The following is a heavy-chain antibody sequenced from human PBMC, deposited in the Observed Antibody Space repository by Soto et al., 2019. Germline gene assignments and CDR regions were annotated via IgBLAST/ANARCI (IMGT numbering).Heavy chain of an antibody. J-gene: IGHJ3*02. D-gene: IGHD7-27*01. CDR3: AKGAPGDELGYYAFDI. CDR2: ISGSGGST. Sequence: GGSLRLSCAASGFTFSSYAMSWVRQAPGKGLEWVSAISGSGGSTYYADSVKGRFTISRDNSKNTLYLQMNSLRAEDTAVYYGAKGAPGDELGYYAFDIWGQGTMVTVSS. CDR1: GFTFSSYA. V-gene: IGHV3-23*01.